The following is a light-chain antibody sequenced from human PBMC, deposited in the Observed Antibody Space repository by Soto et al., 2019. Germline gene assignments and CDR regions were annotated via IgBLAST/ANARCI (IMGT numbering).Light chain of an antibody. J-gene: IGKJ1*01. CDR3: QQYNNWWT. CDR1: QSVSSN. Sequence: EIVMTQSPATLSVSPGARATLSCRASQSVSSNLAWYQQKPGQAPRLLIYGASTRATGIPARFSGSGSGTEFTLNISSMQSEDFAVYYCQQYNNWWTFGQGTKVEIK. CDR2: GAS. V-gene: IGKV3-15*01.